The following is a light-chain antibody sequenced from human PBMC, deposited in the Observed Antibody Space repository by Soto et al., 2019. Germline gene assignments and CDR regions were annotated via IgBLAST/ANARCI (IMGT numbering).Light chain of an antibody. V-gene: IGLV2-14*03. CDR3: TSWTTSTTMI. J-gene: IGLJ2*01. Sequence: QSALTQPASVSGSPGQSITISCTGTSSDIGAYTFVSWYQQHPGKAPKLMLYDVNIRPSGVSNRFSGSKSGNTASLTISGLQADDEADYYCTSWTTSTTMIFGGGTKLTFL. CDR2: DVN. CDR1: SSDIGAYTF.